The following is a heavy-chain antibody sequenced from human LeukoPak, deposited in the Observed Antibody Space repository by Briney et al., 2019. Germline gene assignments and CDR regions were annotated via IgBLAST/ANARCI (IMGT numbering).Heavy chain of an antibody. Sequence: GASVKVSRKTSGYTFTSYAVGWVRQAPGQGPEWMGWSSGYGGKTNYAQRLQGRVTMTTDTSTNTAYMELRSLRSDDTAVYYCARVIDCSRANCQTNWFDPWGQGTLVTVSS. CDR2: SSGYGGKT. CDR3: ARVIDCSRANCQTNWFDP. V-gene: IGHV1-18*01. D-gene: IGHD2-2*01. J-gene: IGHJ5*02. CDR1: GYTFTSYA.